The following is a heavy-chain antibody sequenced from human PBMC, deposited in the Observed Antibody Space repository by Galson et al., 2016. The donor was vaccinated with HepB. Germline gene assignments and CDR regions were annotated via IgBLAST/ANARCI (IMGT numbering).Heavy chain of an antibody. Sequence: QSGAEVKKPGESLKISCKGSGYTFNSYWIGWVRQMPGKGLEWMGIIYPDDSDTPYSPSFQGQVTISAAKSISTAYLQWRSLKAPDTAMYYCANSGGVAGLDYWGQGTLVTVSS. CDR1: GYTFNSYW. CDR3: ANSGGVAGLDY. J-gene: IGHJ4*02. D-gene: IGHD6-19*01. CDR2: IYPDDSDT. V-gene: IGHV5-51*01.